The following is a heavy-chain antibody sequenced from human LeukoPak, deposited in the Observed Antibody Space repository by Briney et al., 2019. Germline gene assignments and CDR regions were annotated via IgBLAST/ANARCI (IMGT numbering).Heavy chain of an antibody. Sequence: GASVKVSCKASGYTFTSYDINWVRQATGQGLEWMGWMNPNSGNTGYAQKFQGRVTMTRNTSISTAYMELSSLRSEDTAVYYCARSYSSSWSQLLDAFDIWGQGTMVTVSS. CDR3: ARSYSSSWSQLLDAFDI. CDR1: GYTFTSYD. D-gene: IGHD6-13*01. J-gene: IGHJ3*02. V-gene: IGHV1-8*01. CDR2: MNPNSGNT.